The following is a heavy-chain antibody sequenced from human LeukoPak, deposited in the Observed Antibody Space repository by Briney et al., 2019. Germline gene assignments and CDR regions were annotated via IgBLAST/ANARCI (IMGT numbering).Heavy chain of an antibody. V-gene: IGHV1-69*06. CDR3: ARDPTVTTWVWFDP. Sequence: SVKVSCSASGGTFSSYAISWVRQAPGQGLEWMGRIIPIFGTANYAQKFQGRVTITADKSTSTAYMELSSLSSEDTAVYYCARDPTVTTWVWFDPWGQGTLVTVSS. CDR2: IIPIFGTA. D-gene: IGHD4-17*01. J-gene: IGHJ5*02. CDR1: GGTFSSYA.